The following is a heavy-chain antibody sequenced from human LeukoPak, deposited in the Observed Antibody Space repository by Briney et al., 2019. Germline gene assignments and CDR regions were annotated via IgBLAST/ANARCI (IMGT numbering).Heavy chain of an antibody. Sequence: SETLSLTCTVSGGSISSGGYYWSWIRQPPGKGLEWIGYIYHSGSTYYNLSLKSRVTISVDRSKNQFSLKLSSVTAADTAVYYCARVPYCSGGSCYNYYYYMDVWGKGTTVTVSS. J-gene: IGHJ6*03. CDR1: GGSISSGGYY. CDR2: IYHSGST. D-gene: IGHD2-15*01. CDR3: ARVPYCSGGSCYNYYYYMDV. V-gene: IGHV4-30-2*01.